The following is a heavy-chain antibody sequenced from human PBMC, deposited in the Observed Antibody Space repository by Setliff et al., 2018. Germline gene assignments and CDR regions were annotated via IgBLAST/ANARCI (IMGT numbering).Heavy chain of an antibody. CDR2: INHIGST. Sequence: TSETLSLTCAVYGGSFSGYYWSWIRQPPGKGLEWIGEINHIGSTNYNPSLKSRVTISVDTSKNQFSLKLSSVTAADTAVYYCARAIYSSGWYLRYYYYMDVWGKGTTVTVSS. D-gene: IGHD6-19*01. V-gene: IGHV4-34*01. CDR1: GGSFSGYY. CDR3: ARAIYSSGWYLRYYYYMDV. J-gene: IGHJ6*03.